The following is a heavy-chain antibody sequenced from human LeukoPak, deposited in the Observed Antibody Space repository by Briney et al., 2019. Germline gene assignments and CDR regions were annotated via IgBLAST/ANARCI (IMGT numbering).Heavy chain of an antibody. D-gene: IGHD2-8*01. CDR2: IYYSGST. CDR3: ARRRFVRGPDVVNPFDY. Sequence: SETLSLTCTVSGGTISSSSYYWGWFRQPPGKGLEWIGSIYYSGSTYYNPSLKSRVTISVDTSKNQFSLKLSSVTAADTAVYYCARRRFVRGPDVVNPFDYWGQGTLVTVSS. V-gene: IGHV4-39*01. CDR1: GGTISSSSYY. J-gene: IGHJ4*02.